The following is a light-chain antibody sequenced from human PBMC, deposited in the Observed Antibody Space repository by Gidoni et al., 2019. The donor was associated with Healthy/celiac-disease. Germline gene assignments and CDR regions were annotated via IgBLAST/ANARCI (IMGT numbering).Light chain of an antibody. CDR3: QQRWT. CDR2: DAS. J-gene: IGKJ1*01. V-gene: IGKV3-11*01. Sequence: EIVLTQSPATLSLSPGERATLSCRASQSVSSYLAWYQQKPGQAPRLLIYDASNRATGIPARFSGSGSGTDFTLTISSLEPEDFAVYYCQQRWTFXXXTKVEIK. CDR1: QSVSSY.